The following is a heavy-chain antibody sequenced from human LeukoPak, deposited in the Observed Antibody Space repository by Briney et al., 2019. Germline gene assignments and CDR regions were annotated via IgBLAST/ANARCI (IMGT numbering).Heavy chain of an antibody. D-gene: IGHD1-26*01. Sequence: GGSLRLSCAASGFNIDDYYMSWIRQAPGKGLEWVSDISLSGGTIHYADSVKGRFTVSRDNAKNSLYLQMNSLRSEDTAVYSCAKESLGSGSSYGSYFDCWGQGTLVTVSS. CDR3: AKESLGSGSSYGSYFDC. V-gene: IGHV3-11*04. J-gene: IGHJ4*02. CDR1: GFNIDDYY. CDR2: ISLSGGTI.